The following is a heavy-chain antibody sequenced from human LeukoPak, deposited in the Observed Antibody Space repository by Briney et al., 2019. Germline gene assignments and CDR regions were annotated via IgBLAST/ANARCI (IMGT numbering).Heavy chain of an antibody. J-gene: IGHJ6*03. Sequence: EASVKVSCKASGDTFSNYAIGWVRQAPGQGLEWMAVIIPVFAIADSAQKFQGRVTITADESTSTVYMEMSSLTSEDTAVYYCARLGYDSSELDYDYYYIDVWGKGTTVTVSS. CDR2: IIPVFAIA. CDR1: GDTFSNYA. V-gene: IGHV1-69*13. CDR3: ARLGYDSSELDYDYYYIDV. D-gene: IGHD3-22*01.